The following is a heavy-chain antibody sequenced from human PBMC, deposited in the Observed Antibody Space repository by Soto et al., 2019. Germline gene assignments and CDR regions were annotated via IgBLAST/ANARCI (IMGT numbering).Heavy chain of an antibody. CDR3: ASFFNGYCSGGSCYSPFYYYCGMDV. Sequence: GGSLRLSCAASGFTFSSYSMNWVRQAPGKGLEWVSYISSSSSTIYYADSVKGRFTISRDNAKNSLYLQMNSLRDEDTAVYYCASFFNGYCSGGSCYSPFYYYCGMDVWGQGTTVTVSS. CDR2: ISSSSSTI. D-gene: IGHD2-15*01. V-gene: IGHV3-48*02. J-gene: IGHJ6*02. CDR1: GFTFSSYS.